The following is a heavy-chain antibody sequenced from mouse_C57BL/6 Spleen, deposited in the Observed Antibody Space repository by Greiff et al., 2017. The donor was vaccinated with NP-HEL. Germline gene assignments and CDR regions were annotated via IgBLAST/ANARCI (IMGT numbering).Heavy chain of an antibody. V-gene: IGHV1-59*01. CDR1: GYTFTSYW. CDR3: ATYYYGSRDPFAY. J-gene: IGHJ3*01. Sequence: VQLQQPGAELVRPGTSVKLSCKASGYTFTSYWMHWVKQRPGQGLEWIGVIDPSDSYTNYNQKFKGKATLTVDTSSSTAYMQLSSLTSEDSAVYYCATYYYGSRDPFAYWGQGTLVTVSA. D-gene: IGHD1-1*01. CDR2: IDPSDSYT.